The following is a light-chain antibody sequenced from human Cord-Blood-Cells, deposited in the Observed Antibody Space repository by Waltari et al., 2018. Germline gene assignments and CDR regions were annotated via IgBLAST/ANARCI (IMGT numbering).Light chain of an antibody. Sequence: QSALTQPRSVSGSPGQSVTISCTGTSSDVGGYNYVSWYQQHPGKAPKPMIYDVSKRPSGVPNRFSGAKSVNTASLTISGLQAEDQADYYCCSYAGSYTVVFGGGTKLTVL. V-gene: IGLV2-11*01. J-gene: IGLJ2*01. CDR2: DVS. CDR3: CSYAGSYTVV. CDR1: SSDVGGYNY.